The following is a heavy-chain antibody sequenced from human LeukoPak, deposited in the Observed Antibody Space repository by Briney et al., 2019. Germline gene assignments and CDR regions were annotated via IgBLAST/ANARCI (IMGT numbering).Heavy chain of an antibody. CDR2: ISGSGGST. CDR3: ARDFIMVRGVNDAFDI. CDR1: GFTFSSYG. D-gene: IGHD3-10*01. Sequence: GGSLRLSCAASGFTFSSYGMSWVRQAPGKGLEWVSAISGSGGSTYYADSVKGRFTISRDNAKNSLYLQMNSLRAEDTAVYYCARDFIMVRGVNDAFDIWGQGTMVTVSS. J-gene: IGHJ3*02. V-gene: IGHV3-23*01.